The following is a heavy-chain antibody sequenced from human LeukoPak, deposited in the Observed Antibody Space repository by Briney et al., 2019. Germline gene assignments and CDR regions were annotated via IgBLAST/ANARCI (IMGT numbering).Heavy chain of an antibody. CDR3: ARGQYCSSTRCYSFDY. V-gene: IGHV3-74*01. CDR2: NNSDGSST. CDR1: GFTFSSYW. Sequence: PGGSLRLSCAASGFTFSSYWMHWVRQAPGKGLVWVSRNNSDGSSTRYADSVKGRCTISRDNAKNTLYLQMNSLRAEDTAVYYCARGQYCSSTRCYSFDYWGQGALVTVSS. D-gene: IGHD2-2*02. J-gene: IGHJ4*02.